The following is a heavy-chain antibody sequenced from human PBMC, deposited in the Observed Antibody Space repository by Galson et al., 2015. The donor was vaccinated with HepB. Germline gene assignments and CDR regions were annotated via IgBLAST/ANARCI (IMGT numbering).Heavy chain of an antibody. CDR2: FDPEDGET. D-gene: IGHD3-10*01. Sequence: SVKVSCKVSGYTLTELSMHWVRQAPGKGLEWMGGFDPEDGETIYAQKFQGRVTMTEDTSTDTAYMELSSLRSEDTAVYYCATDRGGTMVRGVKGYYYGMDVWGQGTTVTVSS. J-gene: IGHJ6*02. CDR1: GYTLTELS. V-gene: IGHV1-24*01. CDR3: ATDRGGTMVRGVKGYYYGMDV.